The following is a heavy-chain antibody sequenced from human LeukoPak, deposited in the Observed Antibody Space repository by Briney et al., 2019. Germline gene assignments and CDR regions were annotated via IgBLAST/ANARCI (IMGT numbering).Heavy chain of an antibody. J-gene: IGHJ4*02. CDR1: GGSISSGGYY. CDR2: IYYSGST. D-gene: IGHD3-22*01. V-gene: IGHV4-31*03. CDR3: ARERYYYDSSGYSGEYYFDY. Sequence: PSETLSLTCTVSGGSISSGGYYWSWIRQHPGKGLEWIGYIYYSGSTYYNPSLKSRVTISVDTSKNQFSLKLSPVTAADTAVYYCARERYYYDSSGYSGEYYFDYWGQGTLVTVSS.